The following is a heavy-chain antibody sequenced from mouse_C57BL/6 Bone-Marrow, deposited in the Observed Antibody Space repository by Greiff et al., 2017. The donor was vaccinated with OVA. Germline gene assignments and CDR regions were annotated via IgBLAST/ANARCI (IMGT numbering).Heavy chain of an antibody. D-gene: IGHD2-5*01. CDR3: ARKGMDSNYRWFAY. CDR2: IYPGDGDT. V-gene: IGHV1-80*01. J-gene: IGHJ3*01. CDR1: GYAFSSYW. Sequence: QVHVKQSGAELVKPGASVKISCKASGYAFSSYWMNWVKQRPGKGLEWIGQIYPGDGDTNYNGKFKGQATLTADKSSSTAYMQLSSLTSEDSAVYFGARKGMDSNYRWFAYWGQGTLVTVSA.